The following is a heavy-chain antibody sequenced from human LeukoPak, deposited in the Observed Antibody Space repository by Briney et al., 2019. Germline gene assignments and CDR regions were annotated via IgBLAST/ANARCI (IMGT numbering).Heavy chain of an antibody. V-gene: IGHV5-51*01. CDR2: IYPGDSDT. J-gene: IGHJ3*02. CDR1: GYNFITYW. Sequence: PGESLKISCKGSGYNFITYWIAWVRQMPGKGLEWMGIIYPGDSDTRYSPSFQGQVTISADKSISTAYLQWSSLKASDTAMYYCARAGLRVRVGFDIWGQGTMVTVSS. CDR3: ARAGLRVRVGFDI. D-gene: IGHD2-15*01.